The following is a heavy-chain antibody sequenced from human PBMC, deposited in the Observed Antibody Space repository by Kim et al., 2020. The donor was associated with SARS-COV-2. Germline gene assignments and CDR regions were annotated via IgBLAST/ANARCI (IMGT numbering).Heavy chain of an antibody. J-gene: IGHJ6*02. CDR2: IIPFSATT. CDR3: ARSNGSYSSNYYTMDV. Sequence: SVKVSCKASGDTFSSYGFSWVRQAPGQGLEWMGGIIPFSATTNYAQKFQGRITIAADESTSTAYMELRSLRSEDTAVYYCARSNGSYSSNYYTMDVWGQGTTVTVSS. V-gene: IGHV1-69*13. D-gene: IGHD2-21*01. CDR1: GDTFSSYG.